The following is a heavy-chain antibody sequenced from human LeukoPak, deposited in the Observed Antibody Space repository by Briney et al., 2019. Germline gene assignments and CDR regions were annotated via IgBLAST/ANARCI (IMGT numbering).Heavy chain of an antibody. V-gene: IGHV3-49*04. CDR3: TREFGSITPNYYYGMDV. CDR2: IRSKAYGGTT. Sequence: GGSLRLSCAASGFTYSSYGMHWVRQAPGKGLEWVGFIRSKAYGGTTEYAASVKGRFTISRDDSKSIAYLQMNSLKTEDTAVYYCTREFGSITPNYYYGMDVWGQGTTVTVSS. J-gene: IGHJ6*02. CDR1: GFTYSSYG. D-gene: IGHD2-2*01.